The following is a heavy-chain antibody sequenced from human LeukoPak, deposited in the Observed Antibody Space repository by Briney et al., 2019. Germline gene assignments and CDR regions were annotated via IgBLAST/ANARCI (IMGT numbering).Heavy chain of an antibody. CDR2: TSFDGSYK. V-gene: IGHV3-30*18. CDR3: AKGGASGYNYGYNDY. J-gene: IGHJ4*02. D-gene: IGHD5-18*01. CDR1: GFTFNSYG. Sequence: PSRSLTLTCAASGFTFNSYGWHWVRQAPGKGLEWVAVTSFDGSYKYYADSAKRRLTISRDNSNNTLYLQINSLRTEDTAVQYCAKGGASGYNYGYNDYWGQGALVTVSS.